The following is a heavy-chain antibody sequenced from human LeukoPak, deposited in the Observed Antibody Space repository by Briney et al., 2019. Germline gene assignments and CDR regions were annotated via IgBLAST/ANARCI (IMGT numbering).Heavy chain of an antibody. J-gene: IGHJ5*02. CDR1: GFTLSSYA. Sequence: GGSLRLSCAASGFTLSSYAMSWVRQAPGKGLEWVSDISSSGDSTYYADSVKGRFTISRDNSKNTLYLQMNSLRAEDSAVYYCAKHSSRWSYENWFDPWGQGTLVAVSS. D-gene: IGHD6-13*01. CDR2: ISSSGDST. V-gene: IGHV3-23*01. CDR3: AKHSSRWSYENWFDP.